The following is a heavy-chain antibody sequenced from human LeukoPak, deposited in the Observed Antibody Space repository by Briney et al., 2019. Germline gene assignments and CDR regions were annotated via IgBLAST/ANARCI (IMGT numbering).Heavy chain of an antibody. V-gene: IGHV5-51*01. CDR1: GYSFTSYW. J-gene: IGHJ3*02. Sequence: GASLQISCKGSGYSFTSYWIGWVRQMPGKGLEWMGIIYPGDSDTRHSPSFQGQVTISADKSISTAYLQWSSLKASDTAMYYCARQYYYGSGRYPMNDAFDIWGQGTMVTVSS. CDR3: ARQYYYGSGRYPMNDAFDI. CDR2: IYPGDSDT. D-gene: IGHD3-10*01.